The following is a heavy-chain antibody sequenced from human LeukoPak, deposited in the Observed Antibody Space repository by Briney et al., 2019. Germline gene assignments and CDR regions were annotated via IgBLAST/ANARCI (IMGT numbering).Heavy chain of an antibody. V-gene: IGHV3-74*01. CDR1: GFTFSSYW. D-gene: IGHD2-2*01. CDR2: INSDGSST. CDR3: ARDDQRSFDY. Sequence: GGSLRLSCAASGFTFSSYWMHWVRQASGKGLVWVSRINSDGSSTNYADSVKGRFTISRDNAKNTLFLQMISLRAEDTAVYYCARDDQRSFDYWGQGTLVTASS. J-gene: IGHJ4*02.